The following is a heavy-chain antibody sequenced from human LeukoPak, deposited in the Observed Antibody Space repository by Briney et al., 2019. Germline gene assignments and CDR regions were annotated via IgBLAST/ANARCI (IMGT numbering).Heavy chain of an antibody. Sequence: ASVKVSCKASGYTFTGYYMHWVRQAPGQGLEWMGWINPNSGGTNYAQKFQGRVTMTRDTSISTAYMELSRLRSDDTAVYYCARGWNFHYYYYYYMDVWGKGTTVTVSS. CDR1: GYTFTGYY. CDR2: INPNSGGT. V-gene: IGHV1-2*02. J-gene: IGHJ6*03. D-gene: IGHD1-7*01. CDR3: ARGWNFHYYYYYYMDV.